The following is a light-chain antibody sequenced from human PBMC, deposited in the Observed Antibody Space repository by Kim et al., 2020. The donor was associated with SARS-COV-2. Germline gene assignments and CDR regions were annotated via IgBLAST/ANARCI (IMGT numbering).Light chain of an antibody. CDR3: NSRDSNENVF. V-gene: IGLV3-19*01. J-gene: IGLJ2*01. CDR2: GKN. CDR1: SLRSYY. Sequence: ALGQTVRITCQGDSLRSYYATWYQQKPGQAPILVIYGKNNRPSGIPDRFSGASSGNTASLTITGTQAGDEADYYCNSRDSNENVFFGGGTQRTVL.